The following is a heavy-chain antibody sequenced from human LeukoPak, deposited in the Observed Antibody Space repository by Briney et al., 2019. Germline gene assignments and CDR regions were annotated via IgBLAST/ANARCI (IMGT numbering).Heavy chain of an antibody. Sequence: ASVMVSCKPSDYNFAIYNFGWGRQAPGQGLEWVGWISAYNANTNYAQKFQDRVTLTTDRSTSTAFMELRGLTSDDTAVYYCARARLEGPGTVWLDPWGQGTLVIVSS. CDR1: DYNFAIYN. CDR3: ARARLEGPGTVWLDP. D-gene: IGHD1-1*01. J-gene: IGHJ5*02. CDR2: ISAYNANT. V-gene: IGHV1-18*01.